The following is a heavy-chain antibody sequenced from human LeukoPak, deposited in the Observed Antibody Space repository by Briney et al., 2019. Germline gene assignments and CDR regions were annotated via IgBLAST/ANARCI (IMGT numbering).Heavy chain of an antibody. CDR3: ASGSLGDGYGVGDYYQYMDV. CDR2: MNPNSGNT. J-gene: IGHJ6*03. Sequence: ASVKVSCKASGYTFTRYDINWVRQATGQGLEWMGWMNPNSGNTGYAQKFQGRVTMTRNTSISTAYMELSSLRSEDTAVHYCASGSLGDGYGVGDYYQYMDVWGKGTTVTVSS. V-gene: IGHV1-8*01. D-gene: IGHD5-24*01. CDR1: GYTFTRYD.